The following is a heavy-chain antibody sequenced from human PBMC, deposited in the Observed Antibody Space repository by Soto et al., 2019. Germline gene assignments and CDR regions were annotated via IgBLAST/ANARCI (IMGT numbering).Heavy chain of an antibody. V-gene: IGHV4-39*01. CDR3: ARHRRGYSYGFYIYYFDY. CDR1: GGSISSSSYY. J-gene: IGHJ4*02. D-gene: IGHD5-18*01. Sequence: QLQLQESGPGLVKPSETLSLTCTVSGGSISSSSYYWGWIRQPPGKGLEWIGSIYYSGSTYYNPSLKSRVTISVDTSKNQFSLKLSSVTAADTAVYYCARHRRGYSYGFYIYYFDYWGQRTLVTVSS. CDR2: IYYSGST.